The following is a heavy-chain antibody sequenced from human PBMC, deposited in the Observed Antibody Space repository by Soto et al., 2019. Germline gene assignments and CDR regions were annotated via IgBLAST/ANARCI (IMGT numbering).Heavy chain of an antibody. V-gene: IGHV4-4*07. Sequence: SETLSLTCTVSGGSISGYYWTWIRQPAGKGLEWIGRKHTSGTTNYNPSLKSRVTMSIDTSTNQFSLNLSSVTAADTAVYYCARGGEFYVLDVWGQGTTVTVSS. CDR1: GGSISGYY. CDR2: KHTSGTT. J-gene: IGHJ6*02. CDR3: ARGGEFYVLDV. D-gene: IGHD3-16*01.